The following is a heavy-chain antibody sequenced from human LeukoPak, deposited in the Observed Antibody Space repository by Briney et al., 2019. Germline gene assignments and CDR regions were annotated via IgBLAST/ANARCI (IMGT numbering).Heavy chain of an antibody. D-gene: IGHD3-16*01. CDR1: GFTFSCYA. CDR2: ISGSGGST. CDR3: AKYLLAFGGEIDY. J-gene: IGHJ4*02. Sequence: PGESLRLTCAAYGFTFSCYAMSWIRQAPGKGLEWVSAISGSGGSTYYADSVKGRFTISRDNSKNTLYLQKNSLRAEDTAVYYCAKYLLAFGGEIDYWGQGTLVTVFS. V-gene: IGHV3-23*01.